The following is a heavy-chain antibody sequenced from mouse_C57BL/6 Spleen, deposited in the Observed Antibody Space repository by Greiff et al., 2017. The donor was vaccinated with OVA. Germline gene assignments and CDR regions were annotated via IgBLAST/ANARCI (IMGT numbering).Heavy chain of an antibody. CDR3: ARSYYSNPSDY. V-gene: IGHV5-4*01. J-gene: IGHJ4*01. D-gene: IGHD2-5*01. Sequence: EVQGVESGGGLVKPGGSLKLSCAASGFTFSSYAMSWVRQTPEKRLEWVATISDGGSYTYYPDNVKGRFTISRDNAKNNLYLQMSHLKSEDTAMYYCARSYYSNPSDYWGQGTSVTVSS. CDR2: ISDGGSYT. CDR1: GFTFSSYA.